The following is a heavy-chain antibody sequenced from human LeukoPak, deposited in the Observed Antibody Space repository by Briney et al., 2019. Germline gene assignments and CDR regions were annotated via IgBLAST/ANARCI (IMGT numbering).Heavy chain of an antibody. CDR3: ARVPGRANQRMTTVTSFAY. J-gene: IGHJ4*02. CDR1: GYTFTSYG. Sequence: ASVKVSCKASGYTFTSYGISWVRQAPGQGLEWMGWISAYNGNTNYAQKLQGRVTMTTDTSTSTAYMELRSLRSDDTAVYYCARVPGRANQRMTTVTSFAYWGQGTLVTVSS. V-gene: IGHV1-18*01. D-gene: IGHD4-17*01. CDR2: ISAYNGNT.